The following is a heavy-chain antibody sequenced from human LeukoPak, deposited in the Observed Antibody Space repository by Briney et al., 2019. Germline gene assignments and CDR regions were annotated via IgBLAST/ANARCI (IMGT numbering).Heavy chain of an antibody. CDR2: IYYSGST. J-gene: IGHJ5*02. Sequence: SETLSLTCTVPGGSISSSSYYWGWIRQPPGKGLEWIGSIYYSGSTYYNPSLKSRATISVDTSKNQFSLKLSSVTAADTAVYYCARPSLGPPNNWFDPWGQGTLVTVSS. CDR1: GGSISSSSYY. CDR3: ARPSLGPPNNWFDP. V-gene: IGHV4-39*01. D-gene: IGHD3-16*01.